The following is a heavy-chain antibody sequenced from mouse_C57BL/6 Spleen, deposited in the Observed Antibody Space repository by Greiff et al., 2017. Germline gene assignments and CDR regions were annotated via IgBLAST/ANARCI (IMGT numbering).Heavy chain of an antibody. D-gene: IGHD1-1*02. CDR3: ARVDYGPLFDY. CDR1: GYSITSGYY. Sequence: EVQRVESGPGLVKPSQSLSLTCSVTGYSITSGYYWNWIRQFPGNKLEWMGYISYDGSNNYNPSLKNRISITRDTSKNQFFLKLNSVTTEDTATYYCARVDYGPLFDYWGQGTTLTVSS. J-gene: IGHJ2*01. CDR2: ISYDGSN. V-gene: IGHV3-6*01.